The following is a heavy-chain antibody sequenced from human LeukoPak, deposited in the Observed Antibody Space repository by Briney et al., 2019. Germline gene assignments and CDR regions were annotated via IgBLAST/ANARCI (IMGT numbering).Heavy chain of an antibody. D-gene: IGHD2-2*01. CDR3: ARKNPAAQRNNLFDP. Sequence: ESLKISCQCSGYSFTNYCIAWVRQMPGKGLEWMGAINPGGSHIRYSPSFQDQLTISTDKSISTAYLQWSTLKASDTAIYYCARKNPAAQRNNLFDPWGQGTLVTVSS. J-gene: IGHJ5*02. V-gene: IGHV5-51*01. CDR1: GYSFTNYC. CDR2: INPGGSHI.